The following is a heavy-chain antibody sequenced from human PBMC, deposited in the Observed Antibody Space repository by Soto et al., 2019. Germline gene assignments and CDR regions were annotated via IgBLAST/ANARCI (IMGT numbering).Heavy chain of an antibody. J-gene: IGHJ4*01. Sequence: GGSLRLSCAASGFPFNSYAMSWVRQAPGKGLEWVSVISGGGGTTDYADSVTGRFTISRDNSKNTLYMQMNNLRAEDTAVYYCAATPRYWGHGTLVNVSS. CDR2: ISGGGGTT. CDR3: AATPRY. V-gene: IGHV3-23*01. D-gene: IGHD1-26*01. CDR1: GFPFNSYA.